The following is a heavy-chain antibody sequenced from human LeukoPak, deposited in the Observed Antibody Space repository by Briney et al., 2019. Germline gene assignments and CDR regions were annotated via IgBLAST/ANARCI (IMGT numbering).Heavy chain of an antibody. D-gene: IGHD4-11*01. V-gene: IGHV3-30-3*01. CDR1: GFTFSSYA. Sequence: PGGSLRLSCAASGFTFSSYAMHWVRQAPGKGLEWVAVISYDGSNKYYADSVKGRFTISRDNSKNTLYLQMNSLRAEDTAVYYCARGNSKQRNFDYWGQGTLVTVSS. J-gene: IGHJ4*02. CDR3: ARGNSKQRNFDY. CDR2: ISYDGSNK.